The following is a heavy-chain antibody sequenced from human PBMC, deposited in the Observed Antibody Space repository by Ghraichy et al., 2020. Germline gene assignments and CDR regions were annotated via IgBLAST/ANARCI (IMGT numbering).Heavy chain of an antibody. CDR3: ARGGTYYYDSSGYTFDY. D-gene: IGHD3-22*01. CDR2: IYPGDSDT. J-gene: IGHJ4*02. V-gene: IGHV5-51*01. Sequence: GESLNISCKGSGYSFTSYWIGWVRQMPGKGLEWMGIIYPGDSDTRYSPSFQGQVTISADKSISTAYLQWSSLKASDTAMYYCARGGTYYYDSSGYTFDYWGQGTLVTVSS. CDR1: GYSFTSYW.